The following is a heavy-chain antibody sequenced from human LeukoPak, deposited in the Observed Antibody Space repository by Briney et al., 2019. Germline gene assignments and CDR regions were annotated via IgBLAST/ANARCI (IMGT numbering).Heavy chain of an antibody. CDR2: TSSSDAGK. CDR1: GFSLSSYA. J-gene: IGHJ4*02. V-gene: IGHV3-23*01. D-gene: IGHD3-22*01. CDR3: ARQEARNYYYEGLDY. Sequence: GGSLRLSCTVSGFSLSSYALSWVGRAPGKGVEWVSATSSSDAGKDYADSVKGRFTIDRDNSKNTVYLQMNSLRPDDTAIYFCARQEARNYYYEGLDYWGQGNLVTVSS.